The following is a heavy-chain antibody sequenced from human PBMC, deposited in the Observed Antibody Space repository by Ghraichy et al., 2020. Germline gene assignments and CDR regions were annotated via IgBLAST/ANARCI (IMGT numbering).Heavy chain of an antibody. V-gene: IGHV3-23*01. D-gene: IGHD1-26*01. Sequence: GALRLSCAASGFTFSSYVMSWVRQAPGKGLEWVSTISGSGDSSYYADSVKGRFTISRDNSKNTLYLQMNSLRAEDTAVYYCATLLFIVGAASWNDFFDYWGQGTLVTVSS. CDR3: ATLLFIVGAASWNDFFDY. CDR2: ISGSGDSS. CDR1: GFTFSSYV. J-gene: IGHJ4*02.